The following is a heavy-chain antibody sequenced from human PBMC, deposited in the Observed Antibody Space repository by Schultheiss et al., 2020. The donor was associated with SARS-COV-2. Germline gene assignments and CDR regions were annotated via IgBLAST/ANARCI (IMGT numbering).Heavy chain of an antibody. D-gene: IGHD2-2*01. CDR3: ARLWGRYCSSTSCYPY. Sequence: SETLSLTCAVYGGSFSGNYWSWIRQPPGKGLEWIGEINHSGSTNYNPSLKSRVTISIDTSNNQFSLKLTSVTAADTAVYYCARLWGRYCSSTSCYPYWGQGTLVTVSS. CDR2: INHSGST. V-gene: IGHV4-34*01. J-gene: IGHJ4*02. CDR1: GGSFSGNY.